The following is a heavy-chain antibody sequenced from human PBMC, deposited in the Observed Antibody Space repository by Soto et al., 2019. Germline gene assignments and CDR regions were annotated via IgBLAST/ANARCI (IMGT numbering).Heavy chain of an antibody. CDR2: IYPGDSDT. CDR3: ASHNLITGTSRDYYGMDV. J-gene: IGHJ6*02. V-gene: IGHV5-51*01. Sequence: PGESLKISCKGSGYSFTSYWIGWVRQMPGKGLEWMGIIYPGDSDTRYSPSSQGQVTISADKSISTAYLQWSSLRSEDTAVYYCASHNLITGTSRDYYGMDVWGQGTTVTVSS. D-gene: IGHD1-7*01. CDR1: GYSFTSYW.